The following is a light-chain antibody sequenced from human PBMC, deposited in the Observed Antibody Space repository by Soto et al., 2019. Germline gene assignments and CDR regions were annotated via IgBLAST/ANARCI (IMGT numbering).Light chain of an antibody. CDR2: GVS. CDR3: SSYAGSNNRYV. CDR1: SSDVGGYNY. V-gene: IGLV2-8*01. Sequence: QSALNQPPSSTGSHGQSVTISCTGTSSDVGGYNYVSWYQQHPGKAPKLLIYGVSKRPSGVPDRFSGSKTGNTASLTVSGLQAEDEADYYCSSYAGSNNRYVFGTGTKVLVL. J-gene: IGLJ1*01.